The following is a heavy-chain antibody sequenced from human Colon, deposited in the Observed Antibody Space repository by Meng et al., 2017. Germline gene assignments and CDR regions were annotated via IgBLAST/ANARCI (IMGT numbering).Heavy chain of an antibody. J-gene: IGHJ4*02. CDR3: ARGVDWAKSGNF. CDR1: VGSCSDYC. D-gene: IGHD3-9*01. Sequence: VQLRQGEAGRLKPSDPPSLTWAVYVGSCSDYCLTWIRQPPGKGLEWVGEIHPSGSTHYSPSLQSRVTITLDTSKNQFSLTLSSMTAADTAVYYCARGVDWAKSGNFWGQGTLVTVSS. CDR2: IHPSGST. V-gene: IGHV4-34*01.